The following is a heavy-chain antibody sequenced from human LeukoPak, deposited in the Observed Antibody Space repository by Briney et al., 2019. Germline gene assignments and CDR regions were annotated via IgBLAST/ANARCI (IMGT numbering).Heavy chain of an antibody. Sequence: GESLKISCEGSGYNFTIYRIAWVRQMPGKGLECMGIISPGDSAPTYSPSFQGQVTISADKSISTAYLQWSSLKASDTAMYYCARLPFTIPYYYYGMDVWGQGTTVTVSS. CDR1: GYNFTIYR. J-gene: IGHJ6*02. D-gene: IGHD3-3*01. CDR3: ARLPFTIPYYYYGMDV. CDR2: ISPGDSAP. V-gene: IGHV5-51*01.